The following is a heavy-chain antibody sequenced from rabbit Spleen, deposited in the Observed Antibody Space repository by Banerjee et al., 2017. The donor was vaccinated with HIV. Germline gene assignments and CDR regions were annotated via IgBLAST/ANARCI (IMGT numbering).Heavy chain of an antibody. CDR3: ARGTSLYSYNF. D-gene: IGHD1-1*01. CDR2: SDGGA. CDR1: GFSFSTSYY. J-gene: IGHJ4*01. V-gene: IGHV1S40*01. Sequence: SLEESGGDLVKPGASLTLTCKASGFSFSTSYYICWVRQAPGKGLEWIACSDGGAYYANWAKGRFTTSKTSSTTVTLQMTSLTAADTATYFCARGTSLYSYNFWGPGTLVTVS.